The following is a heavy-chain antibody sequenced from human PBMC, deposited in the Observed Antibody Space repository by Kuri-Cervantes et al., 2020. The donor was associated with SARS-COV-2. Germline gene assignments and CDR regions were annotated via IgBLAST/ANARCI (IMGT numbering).Heavy chain of an antibody. CDR3: ARGRAGVVPATILGLGYFLYFSMDV. CDR2: INHSGST. Sequence: GSLRLSSAVFGGSFSGYYWSWIRQSPGKGLEWIGKINHSGSTNYNPSLSSRVTISVDMSKNQFSLRLSSVTAADTAMYYCARGRAGVVPATILGLGYFLYFSMDVWGKGTSVTVSS. V-gene: IGHV4-34*01. J-gene: IGHJ6*03. D-gene: IGHD2-2*01. CDR1: GGSFSGYY.